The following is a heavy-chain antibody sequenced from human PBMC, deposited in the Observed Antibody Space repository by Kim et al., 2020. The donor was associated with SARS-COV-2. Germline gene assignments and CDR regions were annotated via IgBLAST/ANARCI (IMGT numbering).Heavy chain of an antibody. V-gene: IGHV4-34*01. J-gene: IGHJ4*02. Sequence: SETLSLTCAVYGGSFSGYYWSWIRQPPGKGLEWIGEINHSGSTNYNPSLKSRVTISVDTSKNQFSLKLSSVTAADTAVYYCARGSRGSSSSFLEDYWGQGTLVTVSS. CDR2: INHSGST. CDR1: GGSFSGYY. D-gene: IGHD6-6*01. CDR3: ARGSRGSSSSFLEDY.